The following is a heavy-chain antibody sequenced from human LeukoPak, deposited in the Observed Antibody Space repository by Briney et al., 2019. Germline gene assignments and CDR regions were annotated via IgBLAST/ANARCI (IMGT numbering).Heavy chain of an antibody. D-gene: IGHD3-22*01. J-gene: IGHJ6*02. CDR3: ARENKTPYYYDSSGYLRD. Sequence: SETLSLTCAVYGGSFSWYYWSWIRQPPGKGLEWIGEINHSGSTNYNPYIKSRVTISVDTSKNQFSLKLSSVTAADTAVYYCARENKTPYYYDSSGYLRDWGQGTKVSVCS. CDR2: INHSGST. V-gene: IGHV4-34*01. CDR1: GGSFSWYY.